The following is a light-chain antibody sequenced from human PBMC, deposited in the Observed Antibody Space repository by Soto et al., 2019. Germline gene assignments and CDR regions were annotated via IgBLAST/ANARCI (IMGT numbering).Light chain of an antibody. Sequence: GVSVTITCRASQNIRNWLAWYQQKPGKAPNPLIYDASSLKSGVPARFSGSGSGTEFTLTISSLQPDDFATYYCQHYNSYSEAFGQGTKVDIK. CDR2: DAS. V-gene: IGKV1-5*01. CDR3: QHYNSYSEA. CDR1: QNIRNW. J-gene: IGKJ1*01.